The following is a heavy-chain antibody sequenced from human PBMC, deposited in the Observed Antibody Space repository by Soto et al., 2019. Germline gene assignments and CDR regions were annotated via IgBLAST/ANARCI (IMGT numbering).Heavy chain of an antibody. CDR1: GYTFTSYY. V-gene: IGHV1-8*02. Sequence: ASVKVSCKASGYTFTSYYMHWVRQATGQGLEWMGWMNPNSGNTGYAQKFQGRVTMTRNTSISTAYMELSSLRSEGTAVYYCARGWYYGSGSPFDPWGQGTLVTVSS. CDR2: MNPNSGNT. CDR3: ARGWYYGSGSPFDP. J-gene: IGHJ5*02. D-gene: IGHD3-10*01.